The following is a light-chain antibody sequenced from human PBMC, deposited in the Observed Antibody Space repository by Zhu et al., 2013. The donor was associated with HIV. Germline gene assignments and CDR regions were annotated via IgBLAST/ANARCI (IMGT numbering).Light chain of an antibody. V-gene: IGKV3-15*01. CDR1: QSVSRD. Sequence: EIVMTQSPATLSVSPGEGATVSCRASQSVSRDLAWYQQKPGQAPRLLIYGASTRATGIPTRFSGSGSGTEFTLTISSLQSEDFAVYYCQQYHNWPPITFGPGTKVHI. J-gene: IGKJ3*01. CDR3: QQYHNWPPIT. CDR2: GAS.